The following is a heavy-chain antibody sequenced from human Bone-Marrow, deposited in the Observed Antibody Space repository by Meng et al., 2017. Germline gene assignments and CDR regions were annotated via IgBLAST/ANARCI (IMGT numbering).Heavy chain of an antibody. Sequence: GGSLRLSCAASGFTFSSYAMSWVRQAPGKGLEWVSAISGSGGSTYYADSVKGRFTISRDNSKNTLYLQMNSLRAEDTAVYYCAKDDKVRGVIISPLDYWGQGTLVTGAS. CDR1: GFTFSSYA. V-gene: IGHV3-23*01. CDR2: ISGSGGST. J-gene: IGHJ4*02. CDR3: AKDDKVRGVIISPLDY. D-gene: IGHD3-10*01.